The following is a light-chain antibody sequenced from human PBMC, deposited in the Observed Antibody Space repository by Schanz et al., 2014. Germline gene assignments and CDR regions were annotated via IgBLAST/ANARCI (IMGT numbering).Light chain of an antibody. V-gene: IGLV2-23*01. Sequence: QSALSQPASVSGSPGQSITISCTGTNSDVGEYKFVSWYQQHPGEAPKLMIYEDDMRPSGVSNRFSGSKSGNTASLTISGXQPEDEADYHCCSYAGLATYVFGTGTKLTVL. CDR1: NSDVGEYKF. CDR2: EDD. CDR3: CSYAGLATYV. J-gene: IGLJ1*01.